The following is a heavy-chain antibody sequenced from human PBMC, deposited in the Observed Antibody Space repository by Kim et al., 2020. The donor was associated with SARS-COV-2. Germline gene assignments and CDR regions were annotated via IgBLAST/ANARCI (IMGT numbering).Heavy chain of an antibody. CDR3: VGAEGCWSATLSDS. J-gene: IGHJ5*01. D-gene: IGHD2-15*01. Sequence: WGSLRLSCAASGFTFNNFWMHWVRQAPGKGLVWVARIKSDGTATNYADAVKGRFVISRDNAENTLYLQMDSLRVEDTATYFCVGAEGCWSATLSDSLG. CDR1: GFTFNNFW. CDR2: IKSDGTAT. V-gene: IGHV3-74*01.